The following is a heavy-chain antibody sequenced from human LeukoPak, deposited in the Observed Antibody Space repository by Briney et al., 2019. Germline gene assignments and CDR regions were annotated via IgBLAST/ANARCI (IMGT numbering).Heavy chain of an antibody. CDR3: AKDIRGGITILSGFDY. D-gene: IGHD3-9*01. Sequence: QPGGSLRLSCAASGFTFDDYAMHWVRQAPGKGLEWVSGISWNSGSIGYADSVKGRFTISRDNAKNSLYLQMNSLRAEDTALYYCAKDIRGGITILSGFDYWGQGTLVTVSS. J-gene: IGHJ4*02. CDR2: ISWNSGSI. V-gene: IGHV3-9*01. CDR1: GFTFDDYA.